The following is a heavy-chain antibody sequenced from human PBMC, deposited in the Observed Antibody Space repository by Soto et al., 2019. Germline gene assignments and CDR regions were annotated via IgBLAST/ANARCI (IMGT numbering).Heavy chain of an antibody. D-gene: IGHD2-2*01. CDR2: IYPGDSDT. CDR1: GYSFTSYW. Sequence: GESLKISCKGSGYSFTSYWIGWVRQMPGKGLEWMGIIYPGDSDTRYSPSFQGQVTISADKSISTAYLQWSSLKASDTAMYYCARHVSRYCSSTSCYLPSYSYGMDVWGQGTTVTGYS. V-gene: IGHV5-51*01. J-gene: IGHJ6*02. CDR3: ARHVSRYCSSTSCYLPSYSYGMDV.